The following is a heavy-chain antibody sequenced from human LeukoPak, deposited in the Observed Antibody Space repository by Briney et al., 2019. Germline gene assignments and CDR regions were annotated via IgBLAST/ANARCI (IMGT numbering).Heavy chain of an antibody. Sequence: SETLSLTCAVYGGSFSGYYWSWIRQPPGKGLEWIGEINHSGSTNYNPSLKSRVAISVDTSKNQFSLKLSSVTAADTAVYYCARRRARHRVAVAGTYNWFDPWGQGTLVTVSS. J-gene: IGHJ5*02. V-gene: IGHV4-34*01. D-gene: IGHD6-19*01. CDR2: INHSGST. CDR3: ARRRARHRVAVAGTYNWFDP. CDR1: GGSFSGYY.